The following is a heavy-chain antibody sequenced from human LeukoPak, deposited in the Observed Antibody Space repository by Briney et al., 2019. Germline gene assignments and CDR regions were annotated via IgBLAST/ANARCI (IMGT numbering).Heavy chain of an antibody. CDR3: AREYSSSWYSGY. CDR1: GFTFSRFA. D-gene: IGHD6-13*01. CDR2: ITSTGAST. V-gene: IGHV3-23*01. J-gene: IGHJ4*02. Sequence: GGSLRLSCVASGFTFSRFAMGWVRQAPGKGLEWVSTITSTGASTYYADSVKGRFAFSRDQSNNTLYLQMNSLRAEDTAVYYCAREYSSSWYSGYWGQGTLVTVSS.